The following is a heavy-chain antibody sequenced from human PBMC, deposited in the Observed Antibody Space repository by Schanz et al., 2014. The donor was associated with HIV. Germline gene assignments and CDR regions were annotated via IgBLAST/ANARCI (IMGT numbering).Heavy chain of an antibody. Sequence: EVQLLESGGGLEQPGGSLRLSCAASGFTFSIYAMSWVRQAPGKGLEWVSSIGGSVGSTYYADSVKGRFTISRDNSKNTLYLQMNSLRAEDTAVYYCAKGQRGVVRGDIDYWGQGTLVTVSS. CDR1: GFTFSIYA. CDR3: AKGQRGVVRGDIDY. D-gene: IGHD3-10*01. CDR2: IGGSVGST. V-gene: IGHV3-23*01. J-gene: IGHJ4*02.